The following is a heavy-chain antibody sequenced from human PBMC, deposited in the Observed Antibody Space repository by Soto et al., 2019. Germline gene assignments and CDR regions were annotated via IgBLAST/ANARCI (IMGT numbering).Heavy chain of an antibody. V-gene: IGHV3-73*01. Sequence: GSMRLSCAASGFTFSGSDRHWVRQASGKGLERVGRIRSKANNYATEYAASVKGRFTISRDDSKNTAYLQVNSLRTEDTAVYYCTSPYCSTTNCYALDFWGQGILVTVSS. J-gene: IGHJ4*02. CDR2: IRSKANNYAT. CDR3: TSPYCSTTNCYALDF. D-gene: IGHD2-2*01. CDR1: GFTFSGSD.